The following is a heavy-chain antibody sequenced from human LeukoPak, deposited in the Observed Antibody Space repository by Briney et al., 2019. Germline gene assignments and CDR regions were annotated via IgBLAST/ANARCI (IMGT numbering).Heavy chain of an antibody. D-gene: IGHD6-19*01. Sequence: GGSLRLSCAVSGFTFSNYALSWVRQAPGKGLEWVSLISGSGGQKDYADSVKGRFTISRDNSRNTLNLQMNSLKAEDTAVYYCAKHVWTSVWFFDYWDQGTLVTVSS. CDR2: ISGSGGQK. CDR3: AKHVWTSVWFFDY. CDR1: GFTFSNYA. V-gene: IGHV3-23*01. J-gene: IGHJ4*02.